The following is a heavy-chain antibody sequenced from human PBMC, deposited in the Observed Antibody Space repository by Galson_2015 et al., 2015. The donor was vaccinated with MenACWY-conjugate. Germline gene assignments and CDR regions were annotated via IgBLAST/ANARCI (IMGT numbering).Heavy chain of an antibody. Sequence: SETLSLTCTVSRGSISTYYWSWIRQPPGKGLEWIGHIYYSGSSNYNPSLKSRVTMSVDTSKNQISLHLRSVTAADTAVYFCASNYSSPTSVAFDVWGQGTTVIISS. J-gene: IGHJ3*01. D-gene: IGHD2-21*01. CDR2: IYYSGSS. CDR1: RGSISTYY. V-gene: IGHV4-59*01. CDR3: ASNYSSPTSVAFDV.